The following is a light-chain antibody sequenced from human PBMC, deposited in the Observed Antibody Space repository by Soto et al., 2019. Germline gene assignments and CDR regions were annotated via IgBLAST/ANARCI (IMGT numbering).Light chain of an antibody. Sequence: EIVLTQSPGTLSPSPGERATLSCRASQSVSNNYLAWYQQKPGQAPSLLIYGASNRATGIPDMFSGSGSGTDFTLTISRLEPEDFAVYYCQQYGSSGTFGQGTKVDIK. CDR2: GAS. V-gene: IGKV3-20*01. CDR3: QQYGSSGT. CDR1: QSVSNNY. J-gene: IGKJ1*01.